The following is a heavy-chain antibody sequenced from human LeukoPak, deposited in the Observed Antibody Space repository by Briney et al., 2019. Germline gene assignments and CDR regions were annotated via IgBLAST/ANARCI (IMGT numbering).Heavy chain of an antibody. V-gene: IGHV4-34*01. CDR1: GGSFSGYY. CDR2: INHSGST. D-gene: IGHD6-19*01. J-gene: IGHJ4*02. CDR3: ARRQAVAAFDN. Sequence: SETLSLTCAVYGGSFSGYYWSWIRQPPGKGLEWIGEINHSGSTNYNPSLKSRVTISLDTSKKQFSLKLSSVTAADTAVYYCARRQAVAAFDNWGQGTLVTVSS.